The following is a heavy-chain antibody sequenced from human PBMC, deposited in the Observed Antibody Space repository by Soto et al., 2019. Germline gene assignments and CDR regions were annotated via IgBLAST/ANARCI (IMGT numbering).Heavy chain of an antibody. Sequence: SATLSLTCTVSGGSISSSSYYWGWIRQPPGKGLEWIGSIYYSGSTYYNPSLKSRVTISVDTSKNQFSLKLSSVTAADTAVYYCARQIAAAGTIHYYGMDVWGQGTTVTVSS. CDR3: ARQIAAAGTIHYYGMDV. V-gene: IGHV4-39*01. CDR2: IYYSGST. CDR1: GGSISSSSYY. D-gene: IGHD6-13*01. J-gene: IGHJ6*02.